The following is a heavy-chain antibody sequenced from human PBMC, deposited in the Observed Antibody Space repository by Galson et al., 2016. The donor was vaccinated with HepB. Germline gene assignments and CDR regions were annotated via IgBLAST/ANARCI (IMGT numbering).Heavy chain of an antibody. CDR2: IYHSGTS. CDR3: ARGGDYSGSGSYRP. J-gene: IGHJ5*02. CDR1: GGSISSSNW. D-gene: IGHD3-10*01. V-gene: IGHV4-4*02. Sequence: LSLTCAVSGGSISSSNWWTWVRQPPGKGLEWIGEIYHSGTSNPSPSLKSRVNISLDKSKNQFSLKLSSMTAADTAVYYCARGGDYSGSGSYRPWGQGSLVTVSS.